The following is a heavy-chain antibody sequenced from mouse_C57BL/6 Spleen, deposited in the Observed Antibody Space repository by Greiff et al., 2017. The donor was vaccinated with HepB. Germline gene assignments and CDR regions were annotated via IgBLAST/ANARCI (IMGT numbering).Heavy chain of an antibody. CDR2: IYPRSGNT. CDR3: ARGEFITTVVATPYYFDY. Sequence: VQVVESGAELARPGASVKLSCKASGYTFTSYGISWVKQRTGQGLEWIGEIYPRSGNTYYNEKFKGKATLTADKSSSTAYMELRSLTSEDSAVYFCARGEFITTVVATPYYFDYWGQGTTLTVSS. J-gene: IGHJ2*01. CDR1: GYTFTSYG. D-gene: IGHD1-1*01. V-gene: IGHV1-81*01.